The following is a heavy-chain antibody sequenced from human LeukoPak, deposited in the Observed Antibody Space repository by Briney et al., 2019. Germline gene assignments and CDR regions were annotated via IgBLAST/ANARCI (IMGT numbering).Heavy chain of an antibody. Sequence: SETLSLTCTVSGYSISSGYYWGWIRQPPGKGLEWIGSIYHSGSTYYNPSLKSRVTISVDTSKNQFSLKLSSVTAADTAVYYCAREVGATAIDYWGQGTLVTVSS. CDR2: IYHSGST. CDR3: AREVGATAIDY. V-gene: IGHV4-38-2*02. J-gene: IGHJ4*02. D-gene: IGHD1-26*01. CDR1: GYSISSGYY.